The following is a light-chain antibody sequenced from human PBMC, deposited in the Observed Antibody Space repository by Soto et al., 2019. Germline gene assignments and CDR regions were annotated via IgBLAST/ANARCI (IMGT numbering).Light chain of an antibody. CDR1: QSVSTY. Sequence: EIVLTPSPATLSLSPVERATLSCRASQSVSTYLAWYRQRPGQAPRLLIYDASYRATDIPPRFSGSGSGTDFTLTISSLEPEDFAVYYCQQRRSWPPTITFGQGTRLEIK. J-gene: IGKJ5*01. CDR2: DAS. CDR3: QQRRSWPPTIT. V-gene: IGKV3-11*01.